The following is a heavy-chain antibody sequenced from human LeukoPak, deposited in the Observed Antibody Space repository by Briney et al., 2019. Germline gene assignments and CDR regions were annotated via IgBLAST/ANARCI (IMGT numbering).Heavy chain of an antibody. CDR3: ARNGIAAADNWFDP. Sequence: SETLSLTCTVSGGSISSGGYYWSWIRQHPGKGLEWIGYIYYSGSTYYNPSLKSRVTISVDTSKNQFSLKLSSVTAADTAVYYCARNGIAAADNWFDPWGQGTLVTVSS. CDR1: GGSISSGGYY. CDR2: IYYSGST. V-gene: IGHV4-31*03. J-gene: IGHJ5*02. D-gene: IGHD6-13*01.